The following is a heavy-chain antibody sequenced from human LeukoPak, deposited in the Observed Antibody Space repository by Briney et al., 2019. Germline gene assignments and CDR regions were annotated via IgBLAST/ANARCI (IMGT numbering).Heavy chain of an antibody. CDR2: IYYSGST. V-gene: IGHV4-59*01. J-gene: IGHJ4*02. CDR3: ARETGSGWDYFDY. CDR1: GGSISSYY. Sequence: SETLSLTCTVSGGSISSYYWSWIRQPPGKGLEWIGYIYYSGSTNYNPSLESRVTISVDTSKNQFSLKLSSVTAADTAVYYCARETGSGWDYFDYWGQGTLVTVSS. D-gene: IGHD6-19*01.